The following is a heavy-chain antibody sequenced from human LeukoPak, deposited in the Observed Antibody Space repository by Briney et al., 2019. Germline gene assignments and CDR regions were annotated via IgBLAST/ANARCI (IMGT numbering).Heavy chain of an antibody. Sequence: GTSLRLSCAASGFTFSHYAKHWVRQAPGKGLEWVAVIWYDGSHDTYTDSVKGRFTVSRDNFKNVLHLQMNSLRVEDTAVYYCAKEGDYCSSSGCHKRGIDYWGQGTLVTVSS. J-gene: IGHJ4*02. D-gene: IGHD2-2*01. V-gene: IGHV3-33*06. CDR1: GFTFSHYA. CDR2: IWYDGSHD. CDR3: AKEGDYCSSSGCHKRGIDY.